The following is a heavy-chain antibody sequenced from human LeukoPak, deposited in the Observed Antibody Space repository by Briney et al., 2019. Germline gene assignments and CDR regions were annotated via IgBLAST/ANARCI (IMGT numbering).Heavy chain of an antibody. CDR1: GGTFRSYA. CDR3: ARDRDAYYYGSGSRNWFDP. J-gene: IGHJ5*02. D-gene: IGHD3-10*01. Sequence: SVKVSCKASGGTFRSYAISWVRQAPGQGLEWMGRIIPIFGTANYAQKFQGRVTITTDESTSTAYMELSSLRSEDTAVYYCARDRDAYYYGSGSRNWFDPWGQGTLVTVFS. CDR2: IIPIFGTA. V-gene: IGHV1-69*05.